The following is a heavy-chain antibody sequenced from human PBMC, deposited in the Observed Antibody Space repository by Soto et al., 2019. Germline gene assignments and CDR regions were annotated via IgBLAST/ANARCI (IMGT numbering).Heavy chain of an antibody. Sequence: GGSLRLSCVASDFTFSTYSMNWVRQAPGKGLEWVAYIHPGGQTIFYAESVKGRFTISRDNAKHSVYLQMNSLRAEDTAVYYCARRGSRWGRGTKVTVSS. CDR2: IHPGGQTI. V-gene: IGHV3-48*01. D-gene: IGHD2-15*01. CDR1: DFTFSTYS. CDR3: ARRGSR. J-gene: IGHJ3*01.